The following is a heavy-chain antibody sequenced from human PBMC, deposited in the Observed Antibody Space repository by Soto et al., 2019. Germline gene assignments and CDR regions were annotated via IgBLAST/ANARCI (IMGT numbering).Heavy chain of an antibody. V-gene: IGHV4-39*01. CDR2: IYYSGST. J-gene: IGHJ4*02. CDR1: GGSISSSSYY. CDR3: ARHGNPREWLPDFDY. D-gene: IGHD3-3*01. Sequence: SETLSLTCTVSGGSISSSSYYWGWIRQPPGKGLEWIGSIYYSGSTYYNPSLKSRVTISVDTSKNQFSLKLSSVTAADTAVYYCARHGNPREWLPDFDYWGQGTLVTVSS.